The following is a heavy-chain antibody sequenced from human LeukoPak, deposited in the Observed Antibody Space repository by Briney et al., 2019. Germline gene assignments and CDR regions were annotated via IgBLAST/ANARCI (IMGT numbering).Heavy chain of an antibody. CDR2: ISWNSGSI. CDR3: AKGSRFGELYFQH. Sequence: PGGSLRLSCAASGFTFDDYAMHWVRQAPGKGLEWASGISWNSGSIGYADSVKGRFTISRDNAKNSLYLQMNSLRAEDTALYYCAKGSRFGELYFQHWGQGTLVTVSS. CDR1: GFTFDDYA. D-gene: IGHD3-10*01. J-gene: IGHJ1*01. V-gene: IGHV3-9*01.